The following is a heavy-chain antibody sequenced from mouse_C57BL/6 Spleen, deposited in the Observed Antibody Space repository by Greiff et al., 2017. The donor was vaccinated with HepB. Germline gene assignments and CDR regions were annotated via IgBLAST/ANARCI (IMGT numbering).Heavy chain of an antibody. CDR3: TRGVLRYSAWFAY. J-gene: IGHJ3*01. D-gene: IGHD1-1*01. Sequence: VQLQQSGAELVRPGASVTLSCKASGYTFTDYDMHWVKQTPVHGLEWIGAIDPETGGTAYNQKFKGKAILTADKSSSTAYMELRSLTSEDSAVYYCTRGVLRYSAWFAYWGQGTLVTVSA. V-gene: IGHV1-15*01. CDR1: GYTFTDYD. CDR2: IDPETGGT.